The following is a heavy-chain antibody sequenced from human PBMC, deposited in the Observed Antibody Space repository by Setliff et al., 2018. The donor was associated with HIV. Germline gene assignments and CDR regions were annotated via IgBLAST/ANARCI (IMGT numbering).Heavy chain of an antibody. CDR2: SISGGFA. V-gene: IGHV3-23*01. CDR3: AKDLSVRGSGFKGASAI. Sequence: PGGSLRLSCAASGFSLSNSDVNWVRQAPGKGLEWVSSISGGFAYFADSVKGRLRLTKDDSKEILYLEMDTLRADDSALYYCAKDLSVRGSGFKGASAIWGQGTKVTVSS. CDR1: GFSLSNSD. D-gene: IGHD6-19*01. J-gene: IGHJ3*02.